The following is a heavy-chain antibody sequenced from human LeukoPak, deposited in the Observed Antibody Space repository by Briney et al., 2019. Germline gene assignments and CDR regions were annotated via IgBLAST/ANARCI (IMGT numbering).Heavy chain of an antibody. CDR3: ATRSSG. CDR1: GFTVSSNY. J-gene: IGHJ4*02. CDR2: IYSGAGT. Sequence: SGGSLRLSCAASGFTVSSNYMSWCRQAPGKGLEGVSVIYSGAGTYYADSVTGRPTISRDNSKTTLYLQMNSLRAEDTAVYYCATRSSGWGQGTLVTVSS. D-gene: IGHD6-19*01. V-gene: IGHV3-53*01.